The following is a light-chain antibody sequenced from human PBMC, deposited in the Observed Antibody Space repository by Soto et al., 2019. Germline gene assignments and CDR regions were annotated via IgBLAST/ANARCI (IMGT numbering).Light chain of an antibody. CDR3: QVRDVWPS. CDR2: DAS. V-gene: IGKV3-11*01. J-gene: IGKJ1*01. CDR1: QSVSTS. Sequence: IVLTQSPVTLSESPGERAVLSCRASQSVSTSLAWYQHKPGQAPRLFIYDASKRAPGIPARFSGSGSGTDFTLTISSLEPEDFAVYYCQVRDVWPSFGQGT.